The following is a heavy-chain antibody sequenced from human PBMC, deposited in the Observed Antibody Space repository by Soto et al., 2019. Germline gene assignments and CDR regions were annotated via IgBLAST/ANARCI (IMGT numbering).Heavy chain of an antibody. Sequence: QLQLQESGPGLVKPSETLSLTCTVSGGSISSSSYYWGWIRQPPGKGLEWIGSIYYSGSTYYNPSLKGRVTISVDTSKNQFSLKLSSVTAADTAVYYCARLTVVTPFDYWGQGTLVTVSS. D-gene: IGHD2-15*01. CDR2: IYYSGST. V-gene: IGHV4-39*01. CDR3: ARLTVVTPFDY. J-gene: IGHJ4*02. CDR1: GGSISSSSYY.